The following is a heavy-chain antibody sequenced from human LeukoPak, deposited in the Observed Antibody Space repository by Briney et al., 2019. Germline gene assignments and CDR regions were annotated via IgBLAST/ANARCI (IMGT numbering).Heavy chain of an antibody. V-gene: IGHV3-30*03. CDR1: GFSFTSYN. CDR3: ARDTDDFQGLDI. D-gene: IGHD3-3*01. J-gene: IGHJ3*02. Sequence: GGSLRLSCAASGFSFTSYNFHWVRQAPGKGLQWLGFISYDGNIKYVDSVKGRFTISRDNNKKSVYLQMNSLRAEDTAVYYCARDTDDFQGLDIWGQGTRVTVSS. CDR2: ISYDGNIK.